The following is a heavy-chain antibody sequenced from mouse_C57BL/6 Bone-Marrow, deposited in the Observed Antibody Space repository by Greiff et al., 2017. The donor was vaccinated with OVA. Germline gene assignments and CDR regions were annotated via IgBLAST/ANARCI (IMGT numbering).Heavy chain of an antibody. V-gene: IGHV1-82*01. Sequence: QVQLQQSGPELVKPGASVKISCKASGYAFSSSWMNWVKQRPGKGLEWIGRIYPGDGDTNYNGKFKGKATLTADKSSSTAYMQLSSLTSEDSAVXFCARGDSNYGEWFAYWGQGTLVTVSA. CDR3: ARGDSNYGEWFAY. D-gene: IGHD2-5*01. J-gene: IGHJ3*01. CDR2: IYPGDGDT. CDR1: GYAFSSSW.